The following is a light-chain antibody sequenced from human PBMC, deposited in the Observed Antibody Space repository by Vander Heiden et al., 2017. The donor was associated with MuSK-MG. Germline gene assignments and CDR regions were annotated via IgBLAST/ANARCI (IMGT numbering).Light chain of an antibody. J-gene: IGLJ2*01. CDR2: EAT. V-gene: IGLV3-1*01. CDR3: QAVDTSTVV. Sequence: YALAQRPSVSVSPGQTASITCAGDKLAYKYVSWYQQRPGPSPVLVIYEATSRPSGIPERFSGSNSVNTATLTINGTQTMDEANYYCQAVDTSTVVFGGGTKLTVL. CDR1: KLAYKY.